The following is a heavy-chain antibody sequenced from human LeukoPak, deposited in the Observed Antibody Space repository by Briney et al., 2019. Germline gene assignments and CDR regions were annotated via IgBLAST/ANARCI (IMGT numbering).Heavy chain of an antibody. CDR2: INPSGGST. Sequence: ASVKVSCKASGYTFTSYYMHWVRQAPGQGLVWMGIINPSGGSTSYAQKFQGRVTMTRDTSTSTVYMELSSLRSEDTAVYYCARDGGLFWPIAAAGLFDYWGQGALVTVSS. CDR3: ARDGGLFWPIAAAGLFDY. J-gene: IGHJ4*02. CDR1: GYTFTSYY. D-gene: IGHD6-13*01. V-gene: IGHV1-46*01.